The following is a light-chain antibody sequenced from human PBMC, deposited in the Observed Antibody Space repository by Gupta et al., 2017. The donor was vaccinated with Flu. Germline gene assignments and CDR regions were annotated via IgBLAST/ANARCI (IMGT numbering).Light chain of an antibody. CDR3: QKDNSAPFN. CDR1: QDIRNY. Sequence: DIQMTQSPSSLSASVGDRVTITCRASQDIRNYLAWYQQKPGEVPKLLIFAASTVQSGVPSRFSGSGSGTXFTLTIXSLQPEDVATYYCQKDNSAPFNFGXGTKVEIK. J-gene: IGKJ2*01. V-gene: IGKV1-27*01. CDR2: AAS.